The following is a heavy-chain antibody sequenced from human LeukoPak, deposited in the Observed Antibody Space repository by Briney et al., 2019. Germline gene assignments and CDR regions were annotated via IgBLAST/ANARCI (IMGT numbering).Heavy chain of an antibody. Sequence: HSETLSLTCTVSGGSISSYYWSWIRQPPGNGLEWIGYLYYSGSTNYNPSLKSRVTISVDTSKNQFSLKLSSVTAADTAVYYCARDLRCSGGTCYSRHAFDIWGQGTMVTVSS. CDR2: LYYSGST. J-gene: IGHJ3*02. CDR1: GGSISSYY. V-gene: IGHV4-59*01. CDR3: ARDLRCSGGTCYSRHAFDI. D-gene: IGHD2-15*01.